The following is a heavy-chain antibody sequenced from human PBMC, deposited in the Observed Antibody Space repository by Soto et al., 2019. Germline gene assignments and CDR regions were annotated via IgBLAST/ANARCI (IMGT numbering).Heavy chain of an antibody. D-gene: IGHD6-13*01. Sequence: SETLSLTCTVSGGSISSYYWSWIRQPPGKGLDWIGYIYYSGSTNYNPSLKSRVTISIDTSKNQFSLKLSSVTAADTAVYYCARQYGSSPMLWFDPWGQGTLVTVSS. V-gene: IGHV4-59*08. CDR1: GGSISSYY. CDR2: IYYSGST. J-gene: IGHJ5*02. CDR3: ARQYGSSPMLWFDP.